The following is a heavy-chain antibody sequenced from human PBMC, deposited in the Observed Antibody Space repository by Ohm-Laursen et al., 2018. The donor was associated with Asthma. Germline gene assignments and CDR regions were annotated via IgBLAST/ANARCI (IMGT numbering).Heavy chain of an antibody. CDR3: AREVYDSSGYYLDY. J-gene: IGHJ4*02. D-gene: IGHD3-22*01. CDR2: IYYSGST. V-gene: IGHV4-31*03. Sequence: SQTLSLTCTVSGGSISSGGYYWSWIRQHPGKGLEWIGYIYYSGSTYYNPSLKSRVTISVDTSKNQFSLKLSSVTAADTAVYYCAREVYDSSGYYLDYWGQGTLVTVSS. CDR1: GGSISSGGYY.